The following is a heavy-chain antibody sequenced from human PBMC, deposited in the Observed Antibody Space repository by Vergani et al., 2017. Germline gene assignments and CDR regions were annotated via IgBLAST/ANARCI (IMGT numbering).Heavy chain of an antibody. Sequence: QVHLVESGGGVVQPGRSLRIFCVVSGFTSSYYGMHWVRQAPGKGLEWGAVISDYGTQKYYADSVKGRFTISRDNSKSTLYLQMNSLRTEDTAVYYCATKSCGTPGCQIGYFREWGQGTLVTVSS. V-gene: IGHV3-30*03. CDR2: ISDYGTQK. CDR1: GFTSSYYG. J-gene: IGHJ1*01. CDR3: ATKSCGTPGCQIGYFRE. D-gene: IGHD1-1*01.